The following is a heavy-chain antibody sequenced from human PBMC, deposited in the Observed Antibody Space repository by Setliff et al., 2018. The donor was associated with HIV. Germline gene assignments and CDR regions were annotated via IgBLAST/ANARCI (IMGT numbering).Heavy chain of an antibody. Sequence: GSLRLSCAASGFTFNNFMMSWVRQAPGKGLEWVSAITGNGGSTFYAESVKGRFTISRDNSKNTLYLQMNSLREEETAVYYCARGGRCCGGPYYYYYMDVWGKGTTVTVSS. CDR2: ITGNGGST. CDR3: ARGGRCCGGPYYYYYMDV. V-gene: IGHV3-23*01. CDR1: GFTFNNFM. J-gene: IGHJ6*03.